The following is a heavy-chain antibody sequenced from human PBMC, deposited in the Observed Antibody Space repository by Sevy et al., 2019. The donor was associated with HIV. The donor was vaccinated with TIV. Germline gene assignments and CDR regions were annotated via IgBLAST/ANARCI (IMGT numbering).Heavy chain of an antibody. CDR3: AREWGSYCSGGSCYPGDAFDI. V-gene: IGHV3-33*01. CDR1: GFTFSSYG. J-gene: IGHJ3*02. D-gene: IGHD2-15*01. Sequence: GSLRLSCAASGFTFSSYGMHWVRQAPGKGLEWVAVIWYDGSNKYYADSVKGRFTISRDNSKNTLYLQMNSLRAEDTAVYYCAREWGSYCSGGSCYPGDAFDIWGQGTMVTVSS. CDR2: IWYDGSNK.